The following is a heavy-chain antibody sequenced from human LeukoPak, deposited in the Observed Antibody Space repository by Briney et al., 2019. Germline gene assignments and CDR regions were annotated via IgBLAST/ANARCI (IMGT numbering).Heavy chain of an antibody. CDR2: IYPGDSDT. J-gene: IGHJ3*02. D-gene: IGHD5-18*01. Sequence: GESLKISCQGSGYSFTSYWIGWVRHMPGKGLEWMGIIYPGDSDTRYSPSFQGQVTISADKSITTAYLQWSSLKASDTAMYYCARQTDTAMVIFIGAFDMWGQGTMVTVSS. V-gene: IGHV5-51*01. CDR1: GYSFTSYW. CDR3: ARQTDTAMVIFIGAFDM.